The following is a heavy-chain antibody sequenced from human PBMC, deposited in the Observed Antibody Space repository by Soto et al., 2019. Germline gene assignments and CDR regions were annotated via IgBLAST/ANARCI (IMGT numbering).Heavy chain of an antibody. V-gene: IGHV4-31*03. D-gene: IGHD1-26*01. CDR2: IYHTGST. J-gene: IGHJ4*02. CDR1: GGSISTVGHS. Sequence: SETLSLTCSVSGGSISTVGHSWTWIRQPPGKGLEWIGSIYHTGSTYYSKSLRSRLTMSVDTSKSQFSLRLSSVTAADTAVYYCARSPRTLRSRNFDYWGQG. CDR3: ARSPRTLRSRNFDY.